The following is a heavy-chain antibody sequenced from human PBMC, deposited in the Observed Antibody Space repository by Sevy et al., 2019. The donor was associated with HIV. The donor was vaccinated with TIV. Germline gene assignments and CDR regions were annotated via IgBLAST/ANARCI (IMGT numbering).Heavy chain of an antibody. V-gene: IGHV3-11*01. CDR1: GITSSDHY. Sequence: GSLRLSCAASGITSSDHYMSWIRQAPGKGLEWVAYITNSGTTKYYADSVKGRFTISRDNARNSLYLQMNSLTADDAAVYYCVRDSPYTSDDHWYFGIDVWGQGTTVTVSS. D-gene: IGHD3-22*01. CDR2: ITNSGTTK. CDR3: VRDSPYTSDDHWYFGIDV. J-gene: IGHJ6*02.